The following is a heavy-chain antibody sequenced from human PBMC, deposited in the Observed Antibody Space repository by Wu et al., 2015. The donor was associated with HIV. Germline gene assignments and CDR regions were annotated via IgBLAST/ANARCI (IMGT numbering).Heavy chain of an antibody. CDR2: MNPDSGNK. CDR1: GYAFARYD. Sequence: QVQLVQSGTEVKKPGASVKVSCKASGYAFARYDINWVRQAPGQGLEWMGWMNPDSGNKGYEQKFQGRVTMTTDTSITTAYMELNSLRSEDTAVYYCARAVRGSRLGYYYYMDVWGKGTTVTVSS. D-gene: IGHD3-16*01. V-gene: IGHV1-8*01. CDR3: ARAVRGSRLGYYYYMDV. J-gene: IGHJ6*03.